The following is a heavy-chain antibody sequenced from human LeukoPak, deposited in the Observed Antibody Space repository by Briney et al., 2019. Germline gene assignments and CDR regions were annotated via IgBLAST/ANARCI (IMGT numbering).Heavy chain of an antibody. CDR3: ATGPYYYDSTGSY. CDR2: FDPEDGET. Sequence: ASVKVSCKVPGYTLTELSMHWVRQAPGKGLEWMGGFDPEDGETIYAQKFQGRVTMTEDTSTDTAYMELSSLRSEDTAVYYCATGPYYYDSTGSYWGQGTLVTVSS. J-gene: IGHJ4*02. CDR1: GYTLTELS. D-gene: IGHD3-22*01. V-gene: IGHV1-24*01.